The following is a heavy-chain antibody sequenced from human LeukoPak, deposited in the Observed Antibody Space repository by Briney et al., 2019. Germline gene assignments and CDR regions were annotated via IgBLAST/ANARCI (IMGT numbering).Heavy chain of an antibody. CDR3: ARDPDGYRQGHHFDY. CDR1: GFTFRNYG. CDR2: VSDSGSSA. J-gene: IGHJ4*02. Sequence: GGSLRLSCAVSGFTFRNYGMSWVRQAPGKGLEWVSVVSDSGSSAYYTDSVKGRFTISRDNSKNTLYLQMNSLKAEDTAVYYCARDPDGYRQGHHFDYWGQGTLVTVSS. V-gene: IGHV3-23*01. D-gene: IGHD5-18*01.